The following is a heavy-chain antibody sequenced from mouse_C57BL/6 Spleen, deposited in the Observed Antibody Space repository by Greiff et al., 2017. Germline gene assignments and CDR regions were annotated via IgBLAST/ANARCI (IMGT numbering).Heavy chain of an antibody. CDR3: ARVGTTVVARDFAY. Sequence: VQLQQSGPELVKPGASVKISCKASGYSFTGYYMNWVKQSPEKSLEWIGEINPSTGGTTYNQKFKGKATLTADKSSSTAYMQLSSLTSEDSAVYFCARVGTTVVARDFAYWGRGTLVTVSA. J-gene: IGHJ3*01. V-gene: IGHV1-42*01. D-gene: IGHD1-1*01. CDR1: GYSFTGYY. CDR2: INPSTGGT.